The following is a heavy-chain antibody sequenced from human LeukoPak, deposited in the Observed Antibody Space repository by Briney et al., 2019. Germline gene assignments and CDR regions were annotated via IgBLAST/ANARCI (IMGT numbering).Heavy chain of an antibody. CDR3: ATAAAGMGFYYYYYGMDV. Sequence: ASVKVSCKASGGTFINYAINWVRQAPGQGLEWMGGIIPIFGTANYAQKFQGRVTITADKSTSTVYMELNSLKSEDTAVYYCATAAAGMGFYYYYYGMDVWGQGTTVTVSS. CDR2: IIPIFGTA. CDR1: GGTFINYA. D-gene: IGHD6-13*01. J-gene: IGHJ6*02. V-gene: IGHV1-69*06.